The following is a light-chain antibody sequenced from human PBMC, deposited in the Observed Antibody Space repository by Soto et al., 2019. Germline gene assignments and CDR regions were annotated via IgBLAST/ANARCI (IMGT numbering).Light chain of an antibody. J-gene: IGKJ1*01. V-gene: IGKV3-20*01. CDR3: QQFGSSPWT. CDR1: QSVKSSY. CDR2: GTA. Sequence: EIVLTQSPGTLSLSPGERATLPCRASQSVKSSYLACYQHXXGQAPRLLISGTARRATGIPDRVSGSGSGTDFTLTISRLEPEDFAVYYCQQFGSSPWTFGQGTKVDIK.